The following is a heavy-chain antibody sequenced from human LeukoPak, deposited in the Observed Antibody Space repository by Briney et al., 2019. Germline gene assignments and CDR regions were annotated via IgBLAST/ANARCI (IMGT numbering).Heavy chain of an antibody. V-gene: IGHV3-74*01. D-gene: IGHD5-18*01. CDR2: INIDESTA. CDR1: GFTFSNYW. CDR3: ARNEYSSSGSGQVDV. Sequence: GGSLRLSCVASGFTFSNYWLHWDRQAPGKGLVWVSRINIDESTANYADSVKGRFTISRDNAKNTLYLQMNSLRAEDTAVYYCARNEYSSSGSGQVDVWGQGTTVTVFS. J-gene: IGHJ6*02.